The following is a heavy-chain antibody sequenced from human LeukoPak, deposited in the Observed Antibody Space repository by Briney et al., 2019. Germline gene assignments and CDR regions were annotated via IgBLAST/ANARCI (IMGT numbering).Heavy chain of an antibody. V-gene: IGHV4-59*12. CDR1: GGSLSNYY. CDR3: ARGYIEVVLTTTYSFFDP. J-gene: IGHJ5*02. D-gene: IGHD2-15*01. Sequence: SETLSLTCTVSGGSLSNYYWSWIRQPPGKGLEWIGYIYYSGSTNYNPSLKSRVTMSVDKSKNQFSLNVNSVTAADTAVYYCARGYIEVVLTTTYSFFDPWGQGILVTVSS. CDR2: IYYSGST.